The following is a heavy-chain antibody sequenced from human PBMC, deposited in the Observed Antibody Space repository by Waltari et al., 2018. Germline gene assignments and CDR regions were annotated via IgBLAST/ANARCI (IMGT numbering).Heavy chain of an antibody. D-gene: IGHD3-10*01. CDR2: IYHSGST. CDR3: ARGPSMVRGYYYYGMDV. J-gene: IGHJ6*02. CDR1: GGSISSSNW. V-gene: IGHV4-4*02. Sequence: QVQLQESGPGLVKPSGTLSLTCAVSGGSISSSNWWSWVRQPPGKGLEWIGEIYHSGSTNYNPSLKSRGTISVDKSKNQFSLKLSSVTAADTAVYYCARGPSMVRGYYYYGMDVWGQGTTVTVSS.